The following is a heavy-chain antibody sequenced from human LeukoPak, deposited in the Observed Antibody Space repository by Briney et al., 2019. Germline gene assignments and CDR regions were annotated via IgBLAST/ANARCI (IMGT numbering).Heavy chain of an antibody. V-gene: IGHV4-61*02. J-gene: IGHJ4*02. Sequence: TLSLTCTVSGDSISSGNYYWSWIRQPAGEGLEWIGRTYTGGYINYNTSLKSRVTISVDTSKNQFSLKLSSVTAADTAVYYCASHPWDSITIYDFDYWGRGTLVTVSS. CDR1: GDSISSGNYY. CDR3: ASHPWDSITIYDFDY. CDR2: TYTGGYI. D-gene: IGHD1-26*01.